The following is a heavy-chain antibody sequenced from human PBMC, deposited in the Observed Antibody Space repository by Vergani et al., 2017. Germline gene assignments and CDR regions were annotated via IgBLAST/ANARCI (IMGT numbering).Heavy chain of an antibody. D-gene: IGHD2-15*01. Sequence: EVQLLESGGGLVQPGGSLRLSCAASGFTFSSYAMSWVRQAPGKGLEWVSAISGSGGSTYYADSVKGRFTISRDNSKNTLYLQMNSLRAEDTAVYYCAKGMGPYCSGGSCPFDYWGQGTLVTVSS. CDR1: GFTFSSYA. CDR2: ISGSGGST. CDR3: AKGMGPYCSGGSCPFDY. V-gene: IGHV3-23*01. J-gene: IGHJ4*02.